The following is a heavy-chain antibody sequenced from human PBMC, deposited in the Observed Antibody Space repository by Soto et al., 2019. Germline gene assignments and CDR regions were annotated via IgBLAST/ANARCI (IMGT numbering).Heavy chain of an antibody. CDR3: VRDHHDFSSDYHYYHMDV. CDR1: GYTLSNYG. CDR2: SSTYNGNT. V-gene: IGHV1-18*01. Sequence: QAQLVQSGAEMKKPGASVKVSCKASGYTLSNYGISWVRQAPGQGLEWMGWSSTYNGNTKYAKKFQGRVTMTTDTSTSTAYMERRSLRSDDTAVYYCVRDHHDFSSDYHYYHMDVWGKGNTVTVSS. D-gene: IGHD3-3*01. J-gene: IGHJ6*03.